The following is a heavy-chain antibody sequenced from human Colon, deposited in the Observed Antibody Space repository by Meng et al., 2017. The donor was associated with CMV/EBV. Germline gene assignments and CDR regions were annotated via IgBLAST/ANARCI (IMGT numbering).Heavy chain of an antibody. CDR2: IIPIFGAA. J-gene: IGHJ4*02. CDR1: GGTFSSYA. CDR3: ARDIDSAEGY. V-gene: IGHV1-69*12. Sequence: QVEVVQSGAEVKKPGSWVKVSFKASGGTFSSYAISWVRQAPGQGLEWMGGIIPIFGAANYAQKFQGRVTITADESTSTAYMELSSLRSEDTAVYYCARDIDSAEGYWGQGTLVTVSS. D-gene: IGHD1-26*01.